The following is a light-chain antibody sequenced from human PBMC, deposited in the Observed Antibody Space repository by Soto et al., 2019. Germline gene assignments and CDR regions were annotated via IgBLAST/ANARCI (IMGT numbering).Light chain of an antibody. J-gene: IGKJ2*01. CDR3: QQYYSTPPYT. Sequence: DIVMTQSPDSLAVSLGEGATINCKSSQSVLYSSNNKNYLAWYQQKPGQPPKLLIYWASTRESGVPDRFSGSGAGTDFTPTISSLQADDVAVYYCQQYYSTPPYTFGQGTKLEIK. CDR2: WAS. V-gene: IGKV4-1*01. CDR1: QSVLYSSNNKNY.